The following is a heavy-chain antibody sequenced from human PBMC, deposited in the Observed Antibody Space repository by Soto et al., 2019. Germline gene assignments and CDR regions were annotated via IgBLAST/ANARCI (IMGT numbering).Heavy chain of an antibody. D-gene: IGHD3-22*01. CDR1: GGSISSSNW. CDR3: ARGAVWVASSGYYFAVGAVDI. V-gene: IGHV4-4*02. Sequence: QVQLQESGPGLVKPSGTLSLTCAVSGGSISSSNWWSWVRQPPGKGLDWIGEIYHSGSTNYNPSLESRVTMFVGKSMKQFAVTLSSVTAAVTAVYYCARGAVWVASSGYYFAVGAVDIWGQGTMVTVSS. CDR2: IYHSGST. J-gene: IGHJ3*02.